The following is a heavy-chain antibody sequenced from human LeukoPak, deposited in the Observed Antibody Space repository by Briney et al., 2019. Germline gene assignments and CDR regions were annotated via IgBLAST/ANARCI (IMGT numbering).Heavy chain of an antibody. D-gene: IGHD3-22*01. V-gene: IGHV3-21*01. CDR1: GFTLRSYT. CDR2: IGISSNKI. CDR3: ARASVRRYNYYDRTTDAFDI. J-gene: IGHJ3*02. Sequence: GGSLRLSCAASGFTLRSYTMNWVRQAPGKGLEWVSSIGISSNKIYYADSVKGRFIISRDNAKNSVYLQMNSLRAEDTAVYYCARASVRRYNYYDRTTDAFDIWGQGTMVTVSS.